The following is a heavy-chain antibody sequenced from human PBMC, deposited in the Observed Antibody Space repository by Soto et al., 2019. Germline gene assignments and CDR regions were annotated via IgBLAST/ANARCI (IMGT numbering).Heavy chain of an antibody. V-gene: IGHV3-72*01. CDR1: GLTFGDHY. J-gene: IGHJ5*02. CDR2: SRNKAKSYST. CDR3: SILEGA. D-gene: IGHD2-21*01. Sequence: EVQLVESGGGLGQPGGSLTLSCAVSGLTFGDHYMEWVRQAPGKGLEWVARSRNKAKSYSTDFAASVKGRFTISRDESKNSLNLQMNSLMTEDTAVYYCSILEGAWGQGTLVTVSS.